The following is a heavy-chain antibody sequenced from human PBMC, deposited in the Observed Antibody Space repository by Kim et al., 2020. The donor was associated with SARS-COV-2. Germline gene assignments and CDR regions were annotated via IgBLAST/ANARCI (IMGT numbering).Heavy chain of an antibody. D-gene: IGHD4-17*01. J-gene: IGHJ6*03. CDR2: VNPDSGNT. CDR3: ARSRKRSQGNYYYYMYV. Sequence: ASVKVSCKASGYTFTTHDINWVRQATGQGLELMGWVNPDSGNTCYAQNFQGRVTMTSNTATSTAYMELSSLRSDDTAVYYCARSRKRSQGNYYYYMYVWGKGTTVTVTS. V-gene: IGHV1-8*01. CDR1: GYTFTTHD.